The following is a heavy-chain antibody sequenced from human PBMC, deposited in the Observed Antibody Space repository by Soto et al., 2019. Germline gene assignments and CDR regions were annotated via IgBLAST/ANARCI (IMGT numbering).Heavy chain of an antibody. J-gene: IGHJ1*01. CDR3: AKDRTGYWAAEYFQH. V-gene: IGHV3-23*01. D-gene: IGHD3-9*01. CDR2: ISGSGGST. Sequence: GGSLRLSCAASGFTFSSYAMSWVRQAPGKGLEWVSAISGSGGSTYYADSVKGRFTISRDNSKTTLNLQMNSLRAGDTAVYYCAKDRTGYWAAEYFQHWGQGTLVTVSS. CDR1: GFTFSSYA.